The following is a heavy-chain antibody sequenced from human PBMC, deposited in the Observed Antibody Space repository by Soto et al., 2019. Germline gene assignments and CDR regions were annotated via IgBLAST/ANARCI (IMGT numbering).Heavy chain of an antibody. CDR1: GFTFSGSA. CDR3: ARGVIPGARLDN. CDR2: TRSKANSYAT. V-gene: IGHV3-73*01. J-gene: IGHJ4*02. D-gene: IGHD3-16*02. Sequence: GWSLRLSCAASGFTFSGSAMHWVRQASGKGLEWVGRTRSKANSYATAYAASVKGRFTISRDDSKNTAYLQMNSLKTEDTAVYYCARGVIPGARLDNWGQGTLVTVSS.